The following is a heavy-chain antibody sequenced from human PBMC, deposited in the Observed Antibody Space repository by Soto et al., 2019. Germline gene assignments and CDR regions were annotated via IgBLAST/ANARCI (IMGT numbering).Heavy chain of an antibody. J-gene: IGHJ4*02. V-gene: IGHV3-74*01. CDR3: TRDIRDTTMVIPFDS. Sequence: LRLSCEASGFTFSSYWMHWVRQAPGKGLVWVSHINSGGSNTSYADSVKGRFTISRDNAKNTLYLQMNSLRAEDTAVYYCTRDIRDTTMVIPFDSCGQGTLVTGSS. D-gene: IGHD5-18*01. CDR1: GFTFSSYW. CDR2: INSGGSNT.